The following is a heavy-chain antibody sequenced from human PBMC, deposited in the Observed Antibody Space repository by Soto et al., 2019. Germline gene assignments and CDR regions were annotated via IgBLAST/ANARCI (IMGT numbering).Heavy chain of an antibody. J-gene: IGHJ5*02. CDR1: GFTFNNYG. CDR3: ARDIDTSSHFGWFDP. V-gene: IGHV3-33*01. CDR2: MWAGGRKE. Sequence: PGGSLRLSCVTSGFTFNNYGIHWVRQAPGKGLEWVAVMWAGGRKENYADSVKGRFTMSRDLSKNTLYLQMDSLRAEDTAVYYYARDIDTSSHFGWFDPWGQGTLLIVSS. D-gene: IGHD2-2*01.